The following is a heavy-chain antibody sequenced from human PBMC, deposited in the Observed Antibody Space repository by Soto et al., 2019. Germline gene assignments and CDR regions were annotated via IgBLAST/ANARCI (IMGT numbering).Heavy chain of an antibody. CDR2: MNPNSGNT. CDR1: GYTFTSYA. Sequence: GAPVEVCCKASGYTFTSYASSWVRQSTGQGLEWMGWMNPNSGNTGYAQKFQGRVTMTRNTSISTAYMELSSLRSEDTAVYYCARGLVGASNPFDYWGQGSLVTVSS. V-gene: IGHV1-8*01. J-gene: IGHJ4*02. CDR3: ARGLVGASNPFDY. D-gene: IGHD1-26*01.